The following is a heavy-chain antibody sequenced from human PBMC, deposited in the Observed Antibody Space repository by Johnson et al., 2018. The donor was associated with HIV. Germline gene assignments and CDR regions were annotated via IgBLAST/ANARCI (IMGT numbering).Heavy chain of an antibody. CDR3: AKDGAAAGTVGADAFDI. CDR1: GFTVSSNY. V-gene: IGHV3-66*02. CDR2: IYSGGNT. Sequence: VQLVESGGGLVQPGGSLRLSCAASGFTVSSNYMSWVRQAPWKGLEWVSVIYSGGNTYYTDSVQGRFTISRDNSKNTLYLQINSLRAEDTAVYYCAKDGAAAGTVGADAFDIWGQGTMVTVSS. J-gene: IGHJ3*02. D-gene: IGHD6-13*01.